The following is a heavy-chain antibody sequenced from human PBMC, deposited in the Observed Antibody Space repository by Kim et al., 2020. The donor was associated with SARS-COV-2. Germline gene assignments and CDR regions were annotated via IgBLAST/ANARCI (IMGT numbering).Heavy chain of an antibody. CDR3: ARQWIQLWRGKFDY. Sequence: SETLSLTCTVSGGSISSSSYYWGWIRQPPGKGLEWIVSIYYSGSTYYNPSLKSRVTISVDTSKNQFSLKLSSVTAADTAVYYCARQWIQLWRGKFDYWGQGTLVTVSS. CDR2: IYYSGST. CDR1: GGSISSSSYY. D-gene: IGHD5-18*01. J-gene: IGHJ4*02. V-gene: IGHV4-39*01.